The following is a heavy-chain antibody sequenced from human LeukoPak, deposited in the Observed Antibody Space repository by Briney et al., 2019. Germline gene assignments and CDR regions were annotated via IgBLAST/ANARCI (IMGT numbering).Heavy chain of an antibody. CDR3: AGDGSGYDYPHYDY. J-gene: IGHJ4*02. CDR1: GFTFSSYE. CDR2: ISSSGSTI. V-gene: IGHV3-48*03. Sequence: PGGSLRLSCAASGFTFSSYEMNWVRQAPGKGLEWVSYISSSGSTIYYADSVKGRFTISRDNAKNSLYLQMNSLRAEDTALYYCAGDGSGYDYPHYDYWGQGTLVTVSS. D-gene: IGHD5-12*01.